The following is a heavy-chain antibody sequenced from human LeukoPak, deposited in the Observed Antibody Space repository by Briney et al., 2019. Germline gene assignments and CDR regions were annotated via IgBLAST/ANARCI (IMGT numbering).Heavy chain of an antibody. CDR1: GDSISSYY. CDR3: ARYGDPDYYFDH. CDR2: VYTSGDA. V-gene: IGHV4-4*07. D-gene: IGHD2-21*02. Sequence: SETLSPTCTVSGDSISSYYWSWIRQPAGKGLEWIGRVYTSGDARYNPSLESRVTMSLDTAINQFSLRLTSVTAADTAVYYCARYGDPDYYFDHWGQGTRVTVSS. J-gene: IGHJ4*02.